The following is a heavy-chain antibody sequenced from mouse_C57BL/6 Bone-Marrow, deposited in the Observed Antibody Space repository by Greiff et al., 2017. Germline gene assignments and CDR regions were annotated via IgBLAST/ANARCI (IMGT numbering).Heavy chain of an antibody. CDR3: ARTGPAY. CDR2: ISDGGSYT. D-gene: IGHD4-1*01. Sequence: EVKVVESGGGLVKPGGSLKLSCAASGFTFSSYAMSWVRQTPEKRLEWVATISDGGSYTYYPDNVKGRFTISRDNAKNNLYLQMSHLKSEDTAMYYCARTGPAYWGQGTLVTVSA. J-gene: IGHJ3*01. V-gene: IGHV5-4*03. CDR1: GFTFSSYA.